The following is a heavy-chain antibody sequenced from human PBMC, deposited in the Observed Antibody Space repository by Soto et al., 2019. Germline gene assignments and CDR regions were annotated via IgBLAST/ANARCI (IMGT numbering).Heavy chain of an antibody. CDR1: GLTFSSYW. J-gene: IGHJ4*02. CDR2: IKQDGSQK. Sequence: EVQLVESGGGLVQPGGSLRLSCAASGLTFSSYWMSWVRQAPGKGLEWVANIKQDGSQKYYVDSVKGRFTISRDNAKHSLYLQMNSLRVEDTAVYYCASAYYYDSSGYSPGGYWGQGTLVTVSS. V-gene: IGHV3-7*01. CDR3: ASAYYYDSSGYSPGGY. D-gene: IGHD3-22*01.